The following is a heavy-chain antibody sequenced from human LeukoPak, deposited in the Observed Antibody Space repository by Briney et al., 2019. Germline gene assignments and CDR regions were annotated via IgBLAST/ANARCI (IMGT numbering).Heavy chain of an antibody. J-gene: IGHJ4*02. CDR1: GYSFTDYY. D-gene: IGHD6-6*01. CDR2: INPNSGGT. V-gene: IGHV1-2*02. CDR3: ARDPSTSYYLDY. Sequence: ASVRVSCKASGYSFTDYYIHCVRQAPGQGPEWMGWINPNSGGTNYAQEFQGRVTLTRDTSISTAYMEMSRLTSNDTAVYTCARDPSTSYYLDYWGRGTLVTVSS.